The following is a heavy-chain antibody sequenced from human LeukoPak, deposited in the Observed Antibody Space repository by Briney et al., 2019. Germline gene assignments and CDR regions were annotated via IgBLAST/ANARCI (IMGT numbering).Heavy chain of an antibody. J-gene: IGHJ5*02. CDR2: ISYNEGS. CDR3: ARGGSGTYYNWAGWFDP. V-gene: IGHV4-59*01. D-gene: IGHD3-10*01. Sequence: KTSETLSLTCTVSGGSLTNYFWGWIRLTPGKGLEWIGSISYNEGSNYNRFLKNRVTISVDISENQFPLKLNSVTAADTAVYFCARGGSGTYYNWAGWFDPWGQGTLVTVSS. CDR1: GGSLTNYF.